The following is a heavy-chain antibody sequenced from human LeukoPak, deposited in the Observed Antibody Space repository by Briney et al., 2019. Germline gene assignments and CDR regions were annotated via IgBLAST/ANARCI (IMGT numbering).Heavy chain of an antibody. V-gene: IGHV3-23*01. CDR2: TSDRGDYT. CDR1: GFTVSNFW. Sequence: GGSLRLSCAASGFTVSNFWTHWVRQAPGKGLEWVSGTSDRGDYTYYADSVKGRFTISRDNSKNTLYLQMNSLRAEDTALYFCAKKAQYNGNYPLDYWGQGTLVTVSS. J-gene: IGHJ4*02. CDR3: AKKAQYNGNYPLDY. D-gene: IGHD1-26*01.